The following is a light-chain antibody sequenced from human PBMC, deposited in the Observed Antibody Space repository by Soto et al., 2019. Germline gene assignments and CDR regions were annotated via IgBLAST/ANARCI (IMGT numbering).Light chain of an antibody. CDR3: QQANSFPYT. J-gene: IGKJ2*01. V-gene: IGKV1-12*01. CDR2: TAS. CDR1: QGIGTW. Sequence: DLQMTQSPSSVSASVGDRVTITCRASQGIGTWLAWYQQRPGKAPKLLISTASSLQSGVPSRFSGSGSGTDFTLTISSLQPEDFATYYCQQANSFPYTFGQGTKVEIK.